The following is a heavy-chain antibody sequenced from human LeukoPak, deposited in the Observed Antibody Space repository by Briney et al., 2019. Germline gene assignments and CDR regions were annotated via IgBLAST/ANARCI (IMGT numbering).Heavy chain of an antibody. CDR3: AREDPSGYFDY. CDR1: GGTFSSYA. Sequence: ASVKVSCKASGGTFSSYAISWVRQAPGQGLEWMGGIIPILGTANYAQKFQGRVTITADESTSTAYMELSSLRSEDTAVYYCAREDPSGYFDYWGQGTLVTISS. V-gene: IGHV1-69*13. J-gene: IGHJ4*02. CDR2: IIPILGTA.